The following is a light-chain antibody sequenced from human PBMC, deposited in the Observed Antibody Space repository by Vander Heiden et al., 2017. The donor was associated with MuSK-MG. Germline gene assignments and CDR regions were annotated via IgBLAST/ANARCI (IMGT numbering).Light chain of an antibody. Sequence: SSELTQDPAVSVALGQTVRITCQGDSLGKYYASWYQQRPGQAPVLVIFGKNNRPSGIPDRFSGSSSGNTASLSITGAQAEDEADYYCSSRDSSANHPFGGGTKLTVL. V-gene: IGLV3-19*01. CDR2: GKN. J-gene: IGLJ2*01. CDR3: SSRDSSANHP. CDR1: SLGKYY.